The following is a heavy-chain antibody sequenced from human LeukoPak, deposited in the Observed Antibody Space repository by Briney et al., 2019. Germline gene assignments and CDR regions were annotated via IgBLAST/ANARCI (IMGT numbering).Heavy chain of an antibody. CDR3: ARSAVVVPAALAYFDY. Sequence: PSETLSLTCTVSGGSISSGSYYWSWIWQPAGKGLEWIGRIYTSGSTNYNPSLKSRVTISVDTSKNQFSLKLSSVTAADTAVYYCARSAVVVPAALAYFDYWGQGTLVTVSS. V-gene: IGHV4-61*02. CDR1: GGSISSGSYY. D-gene: IGHD2-2*01. J-gene: IGHJ4*02. CDR2: IYTSGST.